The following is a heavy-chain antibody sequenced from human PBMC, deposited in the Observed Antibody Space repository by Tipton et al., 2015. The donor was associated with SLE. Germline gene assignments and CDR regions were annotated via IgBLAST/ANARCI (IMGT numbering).Heavy chain of an antibody. CDR3: ARDWGAEDDF. CDR1: GFTFSTYW. Sequence: SLRLSCAASGFTFSTYWMTWVRQVPGKGLEWVANIKQDGIEKYYIDSVRGRFTISRDNTKNSLYLQMNSLRADDTAVYYCARDWGAEDDFWGQGTLVTVSS. V-gene: IGHV3-7*01. D-gene: IGHD3-16*01. CDR2: IKQDGIEK. J-gene: IGHJ4*02.